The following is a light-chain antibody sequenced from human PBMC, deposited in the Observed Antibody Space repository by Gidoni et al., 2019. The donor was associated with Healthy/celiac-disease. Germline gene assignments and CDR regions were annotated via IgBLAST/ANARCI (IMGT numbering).Light chain of an antibody. CDR3: QKYNSAPWT. Sequence: DIQMTPSPSSLSASVGDRVTITCRASQGRSNYLAWYQQKPGKVPKLLIYAASTLQSGVPSRFSGSGSGTDFTLTISSLQPEDVATYYCQKYNSAPWTFGQGTKVEIK. CDR2: AAS. V-gene: IGKV1-27*01. CDR1: QGRSNY. J-gene: IGKJ1*01.